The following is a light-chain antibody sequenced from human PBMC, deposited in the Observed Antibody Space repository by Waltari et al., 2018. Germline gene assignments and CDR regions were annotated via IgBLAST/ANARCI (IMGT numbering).Light chain of an antibody. CDR1: QNVNNK. J-gene: IGKJ3*01. CDR3: QQYDNTPFT. V-gene: IGKV4-1*01. CDR2: WAS. Sequence: DVVVTQSPDSLAVSLGERATINCKSSQNVNNKLAWYQQKPGQPPNLHIYWASTRASGVPDRFSVSGSGTDFTLTISSLQADDVAVYYCQQYDNTPFTFGPGTKVDIK.